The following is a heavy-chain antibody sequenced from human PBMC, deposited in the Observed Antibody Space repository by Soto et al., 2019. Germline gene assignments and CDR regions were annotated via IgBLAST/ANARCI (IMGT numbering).Heavy chain of an antibody. D-gene: IGHD6-19*01. CDR1: GFTFSSYS. CDR3: ARGRAVRDHDDFDL. J-gene: IGHJ4*02. Sequence: QVQLVESGGGVVQPGRSLRLSCAASGFTFSSYSMHWVRQAPGKGLEWVAAMSYDGNSKYFADSVKGRFTISRDNSKNTLSLQMNGLGAEDSSVYVCARGRAVRDHDDFDLWGQGTVVTVSS. CDR2: MSYDGNSK. V-gene: IGHV3-30-3*01.